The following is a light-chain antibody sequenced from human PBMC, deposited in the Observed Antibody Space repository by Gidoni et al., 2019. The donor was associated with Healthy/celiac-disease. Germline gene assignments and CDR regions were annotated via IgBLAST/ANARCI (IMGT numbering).Light chain of an antibody. CDR1: SSNIGSKT. Sequence: QSVLTQPPSASGAPGQRVTISCSGSSSNIGSKTVNWYQQRPGTAPKLLIYSNNQRPSGVPDRFSGSKSGTSASLAIIGLQSEDEADYYCASWDDSLNGLYVFGTGTKVTVL. CDR3: ASWDDSLNGLYV. V-gene: IGLV1-44*01. CDR2: SNN. J-gene: IGLJ1*01.